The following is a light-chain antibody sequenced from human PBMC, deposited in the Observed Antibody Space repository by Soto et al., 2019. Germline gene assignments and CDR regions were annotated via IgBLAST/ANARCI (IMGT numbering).Light chain of an antibody. CDR1: QGIRNS. J-gene: IGKJ1*01. V-gene: IGKV1-27*01. CDR3: QKYHSGPPLT. Sequence: DIQMTQSPSSLSASVGDGVSITCRASQGIRNSFAWYQQKPGKVPKLLIYAASTLESGVPSRFSGSGYGTDFTLTISGLQPEAVATYFCQKYHSGPPLTFGPGTKVEIK. CDR2: AAS.